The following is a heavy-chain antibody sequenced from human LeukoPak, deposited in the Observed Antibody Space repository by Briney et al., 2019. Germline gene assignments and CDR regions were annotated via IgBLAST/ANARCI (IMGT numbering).Heavy chain of an antibody. Sequence: GGSLRLSCAASGFTFSNYWMHWVRQGPGKGLVWVSRFLSDGSRTTYADSVKGRFTISGDNAKNTLYLQMNSLRAEDTAVYYCARVGDYGSGFDFWGQGTLVTVSS. D-gene: IGHD3-10*01. V-gene: IGHV3-74*01. CDR2: FLSDGSRT. CDR1: GFTFSNYW. CDR3: ARVGDYGSGFDF. J-gene: IGHJ4*02.